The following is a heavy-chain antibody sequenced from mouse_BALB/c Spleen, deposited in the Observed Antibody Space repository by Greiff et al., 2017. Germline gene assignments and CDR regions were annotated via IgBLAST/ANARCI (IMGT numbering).Heavy chain of an antibody. Sequence: EVKLVESGGGLVKPGGSLKLSCAASGFAFSSYDMSWVRQTPEKRLEWVAYISSGGGSTYYPDTVKGRFTISRDNAKNTLYLQMSSLKSEDTAMYYCAREVRRDYYAMDYWGQGTSVTVSS. CDR1: GFAFSSYD. J-gene: IGHJ4*01. V-gene: IGHV5-12-1*01. CDR2: ISSGGGST. D-gene: IGHD2-14*01. CDR3: AREVRRDYYAMDY.